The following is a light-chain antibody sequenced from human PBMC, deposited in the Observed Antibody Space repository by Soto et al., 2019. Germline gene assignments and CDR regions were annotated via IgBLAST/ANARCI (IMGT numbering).Light chain of an antibody. V-gene: IGKV1-27*01. CDR2: AAS. CDR3: QKYNIAPWT. CDR1: QDIRTF. Sequence: DLQMTQFPSSLSASVGDRVTITCRASQDIRTFLAWYQQRPGKVPKLLIYAASTLQSGVPSRFSGSGSGTDFTLIISSLQPEDIATYYCQKYNIAPWTFGQGTRVEI. J-gene: IGKJ1*01.